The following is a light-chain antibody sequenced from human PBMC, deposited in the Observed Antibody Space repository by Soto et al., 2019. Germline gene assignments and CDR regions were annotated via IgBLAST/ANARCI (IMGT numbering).Light chain of an antibody. V-gene: IGLV2-23*01. CDR3: CSYAGSSTFYV. Sequence: QSALTQPASVSGSPGQSFTISCTGTSSDVGSYNLVSWYQQHPGKAPKLMIYEGSKRPSGVSNRFSGSKSGNTASLTISGLQAEDEADYYCCSYAGSSTFYVFGTGTKLTVL. CDR1: SSDVGSYNL. J-gene: IGLJ1*01. CDR2: EGS.